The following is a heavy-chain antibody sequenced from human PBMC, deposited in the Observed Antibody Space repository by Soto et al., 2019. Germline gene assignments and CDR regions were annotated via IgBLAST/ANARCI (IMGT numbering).Heavy chain of an antibody. CDR1: GGTFSSYA. CDR2: IIPIFGTA. V-gene: IGHV1-69*13. Sequence: GASVKVSCKASGGTFSSYAISWVRQAPGQGLEWMGGIIPIFGTANYAQKFQGRVTITADESTSTAYMELSSLRSEDTAVYYCARAVEYSSSSGRGYYYYAMDVWGQGTTVTVSS. J-gene: IGHJ6*02. CDR3: ARAVEYSSSSGRGYYYYAMDV. D-gene: IGHD6-6*01.